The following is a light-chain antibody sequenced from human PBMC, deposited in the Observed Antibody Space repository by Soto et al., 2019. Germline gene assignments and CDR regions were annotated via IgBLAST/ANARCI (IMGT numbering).Light chain of an antibody. Sequence: QSALTQPASVSGSPGQSITISCTGTSSDVGGYNYVSWYQQHPGKAPKLMIYDVSNRPSGVSNRFSGSKSGNTASLTISGLQAEDEADYYCCSYTSSSTYVFGTGTKFTVL. CDR1: SSDVGGYNY. CDR2: DVS. CDR3: CSYTSSSTYV. J-gene: IGLJ1*01. V-gene: IGLV2-14*01.